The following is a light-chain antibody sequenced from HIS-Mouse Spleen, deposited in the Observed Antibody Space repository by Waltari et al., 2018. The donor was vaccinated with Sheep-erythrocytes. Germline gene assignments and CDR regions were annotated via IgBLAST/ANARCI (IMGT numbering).Light chain of an antibody. V-gene: IGLV3-21*03. CDR1: NIGSKS. Sequence: SYVLTQPPSVSVAPGKTARITCGGNNIGSKSVHWYQQKPGQAPVLAVYEDSDRPSGIPERFSGSNAGNTATLTISRVEAGDEADYYCQVWDSSSDHRVFGGGTKLTVL. CDR2: EDS. CDR3: QVWDSSSDHRV. J-gene: IGLJ2*01.